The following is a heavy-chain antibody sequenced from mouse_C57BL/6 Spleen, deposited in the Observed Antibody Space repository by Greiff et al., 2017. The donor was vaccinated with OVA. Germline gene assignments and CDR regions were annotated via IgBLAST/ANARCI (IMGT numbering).Heavy chain of an antibody. Sequence: VKQSCKASGYTFTSYWMHWVKQRPGRGLEWIGRIDPNSGGTKYNEKFKSKATLTVDKPSSTAYMQLSSLTSEDSAVYYCASLAYYGSIYYAMDYWGQGTSVTVSS. CDR3: ASLAYYGSIYYAMDY. V-gene: IGHV1-72*01. CDR2: IDPNSGGT. CDR1: GYTFTSYW. D-gene: IGHD1-1*01. J-gene: IGHJ4*01.